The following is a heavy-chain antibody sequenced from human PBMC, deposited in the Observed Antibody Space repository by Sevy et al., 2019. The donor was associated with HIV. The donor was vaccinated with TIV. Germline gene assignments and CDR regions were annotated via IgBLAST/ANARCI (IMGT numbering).Heavy chain of an antibody. V-gene: IGHV3-30*02. Sequence: GGSLRLSCAASGFTFSRSGMHWVRQAPGKGLEWVTFIRYDGSKIYYADSAKGRFTVSRDNSNNTLFLQMNSLRAEDTAVYYCAKDIIEAGYYFCMDVWGKGTTVTVSS. D-gene: IGHD3-10*01. CDR1: GFTFSRSG. CDR2: IRYDGSKI. J-gene: IGHJ6*03. CDR3: AKDIIEAGYYFCMDV.